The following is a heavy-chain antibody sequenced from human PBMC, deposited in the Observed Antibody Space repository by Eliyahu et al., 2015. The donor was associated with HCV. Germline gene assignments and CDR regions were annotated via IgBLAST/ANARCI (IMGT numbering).Heavy chain of an antibody. CDR1: GFMVGXYW. CDR2: XNQDGSEK. V-gene: IGHV3-7*03. CDR3: ARDRAYGTGWFGSDNWFDP. J-gene: IGHJ5*02. Sequence: VQVXESGGGLVQPGGSLRLSCAVSGFMVGXYWMGWVRQAPGKGXEWVANXNQDGSEKNYIDSVKGRFTISRDNXKNSLYLQVNSLRPEDTAVYYCARDRAYGTGWFGSDNWFDPWGQGTLVTVSS. D-gene: IGHD6-19*01.